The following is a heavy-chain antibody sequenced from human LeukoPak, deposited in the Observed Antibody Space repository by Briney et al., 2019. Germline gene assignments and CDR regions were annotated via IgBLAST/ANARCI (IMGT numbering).Heavy chain of an antibody. CDR1: GYIFNYYA. Sequence: GASVKVSCKASGYIFNYYAIQWVRQAPGQGLEWMGWINAGNGKTKYSQKFQGRVTITRDTSASTAYMELSGLRSEDTAVYYCARARWTSTVTTYYLDYWGQGTLVTVSS. V-gene: IGHV1-3*01. D-gene: IGHD4-17*01. CDR3: ARARWTSTVTTYYLDY. J-gene: IGHJ4*02. CDR2: INAGNGKT.